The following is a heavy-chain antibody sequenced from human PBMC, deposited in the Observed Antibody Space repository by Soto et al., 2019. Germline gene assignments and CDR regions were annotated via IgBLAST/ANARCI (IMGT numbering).Heavy chain of an antibody. CDR3: AGERSALPGARDAMDV. CDR2: ISASGGYK. J-gene: IGHJ6*02. V-gene: IGHV3-21*02. Sequence: EVRLVESGGGLVKPGGSLRVSCAASGFNFNTYSMNWVRQAPGKGLQWVSFISASGGYKYYADSVRGRFTISRDNAKKSVYLEISSLTADDSAVNCCAGERSALPGARDAMDVWGQGTTVTVSS. CDR1: GFNFNTYS. D-gene: IGHD1-26*01.